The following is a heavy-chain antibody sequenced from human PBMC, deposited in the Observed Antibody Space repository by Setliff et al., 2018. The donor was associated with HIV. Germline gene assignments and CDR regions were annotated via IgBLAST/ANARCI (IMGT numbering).Heavy chain of an antibody. V-gene: IGHV1-2*04. CDR1: GFPFTGYY. CDR2: INPNSGDT. Sequence: ASVKVSCKASGFPFTGYYLHWVRQAPGQGLEWMGWINPNSGDTNYAQKFQGWVTMTRDTSISTAYMQLSRLGIDDTALSYCARGKGWPYSSSDYSYYGMDVWGQRTTVTVSS. J-gene: IGHJ6*02. D-gene: IGHD6-6*01. CDR3: ARGKGWPYSSSDYSYYGMDV.